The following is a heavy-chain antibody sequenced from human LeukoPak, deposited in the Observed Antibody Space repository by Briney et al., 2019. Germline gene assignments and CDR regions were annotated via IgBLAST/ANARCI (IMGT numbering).Heavy chain of an antibody. CDR1: GGSISGSY. CDR3: ARDPVDQPYWFFDL. CDR2: IYYSGST. D-gene: IGHD2-2*01. Sequence: PSETLSLTCTVSGGSISGSYWNWIRQPPGKGLEWIGYIYYSGSTNYNPSLKSRVTISVDTSKKQFSLKLISVTAADTAVYYCARDPVDQPYWFFDLWGRGTLVTVSS. V-gene: IGHV4-59*01. J-gene: IGHJ2*01.